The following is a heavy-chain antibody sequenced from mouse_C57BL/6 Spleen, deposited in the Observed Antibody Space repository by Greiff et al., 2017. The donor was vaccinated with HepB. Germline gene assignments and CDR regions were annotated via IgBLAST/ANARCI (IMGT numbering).Heavy chain of an antibody. CDR1: GFTFSNYW. CDR3: TADYDEGFAY. Sequence: DVKLQESGGGLVQPGGSMKLSCVASGFTFSNYWMNWVRQSPEKGLEWVAQIRLKSDNYATHYAESVKGRFTISRDDSKSSVYLQMNNLRAEDTGIYYCTADYDEGFAYWGQGTLVTVSA. CDR2: IRLKSDNYAT. D-gene: IGHD2-4*01. V-gene: IGHV6-3*01. J-gene: IGHJ3*01.